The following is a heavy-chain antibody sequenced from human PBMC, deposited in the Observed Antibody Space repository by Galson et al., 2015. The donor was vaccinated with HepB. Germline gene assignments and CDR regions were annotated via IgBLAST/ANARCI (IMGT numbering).Heavy chain of an antibody. CDR1: GYTFTSYG. Sequence: SVKVSCKASGYTFTSYGISWVRQAPGQGLEWMGWISAYNGDTNYAQKLQGRVTMTTDTSTSTAYMELRSLRSDDTAIYYCARDHGMIRGVVTIGYWGQGTLVTVSS. V-gene: IGHV1-18*01. J-gene: IGHJ4*02. D-gene: IGHD3-10*01. CDR2: ISAYNGDT. CDR3: ARDHGMIRGVVTIGY.